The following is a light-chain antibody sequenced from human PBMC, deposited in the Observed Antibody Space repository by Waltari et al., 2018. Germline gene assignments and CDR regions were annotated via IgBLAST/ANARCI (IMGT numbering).Light chain of an antibody. V-gene: IGKV1-33*01. Sequence: DIQMTQSPSSLSASVGDRVTITCQASQDTRNYLNWYQQKPGKAPKLLIYGASSLETGVPSRFSGNGSGTDFTFTISSLQPEDIATYYCQQYDNLVFTFGPGTKVDIK. CDR2: GAS. CDR1: QDTRNY. CDR3: QQYDNLVFT. J-gene: IGKJ3*01.